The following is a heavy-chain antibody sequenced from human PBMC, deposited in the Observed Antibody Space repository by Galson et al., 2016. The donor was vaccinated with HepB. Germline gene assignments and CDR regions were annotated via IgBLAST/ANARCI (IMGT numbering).Heavy chain of an antibody. V-gene: IGHV4-59*01. CDR1: GGSISDYY. CDR2: IYNSGST. Sequence: SETLSLTCTVSGGSISDYYWSWIRQPPGKGPEWIGYIYNSGSTNYNPSLKSRVTISIDTPKNQFSLKVSSVTAADTAVYYYARDLQPSRYHGVHVWGQGTTVTVSS. CDR3: ARDLQPSRYHGVHV. D-gene: IGHD1-14*01. J-gene: IGHJ6*02.